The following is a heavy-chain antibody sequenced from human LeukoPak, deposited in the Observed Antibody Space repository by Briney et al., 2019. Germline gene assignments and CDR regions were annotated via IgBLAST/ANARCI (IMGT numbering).Heavy chain of an antibody. V-gene: IGHV3-23*01. J-gene: IGHJ4*02. D-gene: IGHD3-9*01. CDR1: GFTFSSYA. CDR2: ISGSGGST. CDR3: AKGLALRYFDWLSQYFDY. Sequence: GGSLRLSCAASGFTFSSYAMSWVRQAPGKGLEWVSAISGSGGSTYYADSVKGRFTISRDNSKNTLYLQMNSLRAEDTAVYYCAKGLALRYFDWLSQYFDYWGQGTLVTVSS.